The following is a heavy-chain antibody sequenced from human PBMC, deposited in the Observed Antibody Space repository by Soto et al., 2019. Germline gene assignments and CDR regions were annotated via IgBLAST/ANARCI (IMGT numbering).Heavy chain of an antibody. CDR2: IYYSGST. V-gene: IGHV4-59*08. D-gene: IGHD3-10*02. J-gene: IGHJ4*02. CDR1: GGSISSYY. CDR3: ARLWGLFGDY. Sequence: QVQLQESGPGLVKPSETLSLTCTVSGGSISSYYWSWIRQPPGKGLEWMGYIYYSGSTNYNPSLKSRVTISVDTSKNQFSLKLSSVTAADTAVYYCARLWGLFGDYWGQGTLVTVSS.